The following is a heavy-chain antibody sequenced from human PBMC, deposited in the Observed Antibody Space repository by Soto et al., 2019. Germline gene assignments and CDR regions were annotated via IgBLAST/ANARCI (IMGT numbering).Heavy chain of an antibody. Sequence: GGPQRHRCGAAGGTCGDYGRHRVSKEPGKGLEWVAVISYDGSNKYYADSVKGRFTISRDNSKNTLYLQMSSLRAEDTAVYYCARDRYDILTGYNLGDYWGQGTLVTVSS. V-gene: IGHV3-30*03. J-gene: IGHJ4*02. CDR1: GGTCGDYG. CDR2: ISYDGSNK. CDR3: ARDRYDILTGYNLGDY. D-gene: IGHD3-9*01.